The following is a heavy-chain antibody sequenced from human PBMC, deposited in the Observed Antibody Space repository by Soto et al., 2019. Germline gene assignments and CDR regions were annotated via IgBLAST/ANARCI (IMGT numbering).Heavy chain of an antibody. D-gene: IGHD3-3*01. CDR1: GFTFSSYW. J-gene: IGHJ6*02. Sequence: GGSLRLSCAASGFTFSSYWMHWVRQAPGKGLVWVSRINSDGSSTSYADSVKGRFTISRDNAKNTLYLQMNSLRAEDTAVYYCARTAPPPHDFWSGYWTYYYYGMDVWGQGTTVTVSS. CDR3: ARTAPPPHDFWSGYWTYYYYGMDV. CDR2: INSDGSST. V-gene: IGHV3-74*01.